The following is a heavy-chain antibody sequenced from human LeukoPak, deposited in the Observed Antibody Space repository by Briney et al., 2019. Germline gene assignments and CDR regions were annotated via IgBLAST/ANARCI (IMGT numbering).Heavy chain of an antibody. Sequence: SETLSLTCTVSGGSISSGSYYWSWTRQPAGKGLEWIGRIYTSGSTNYNPSLKSRVTISVDKSKNQFSLKLSSVTAADTAVYYCARASYSYDINGWVPFDYWGQGTLVTVSS. J-gene: IGHJ4*02. CDR3: ARASYSYDINGWVPFDY. CDR1: GGSISSGSYY. CDR2: IYTSGST. D-gene: IGHD3-22*01. V-gene: IGHV4-61*02.